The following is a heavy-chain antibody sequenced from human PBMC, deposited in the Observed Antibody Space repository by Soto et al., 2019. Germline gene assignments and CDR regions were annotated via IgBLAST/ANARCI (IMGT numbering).Heavy chain of an antibody. CDR1: GYTFTGYY. CDR3: ARAPHFWSGYSGGYGMDV. Sequence: QVQLVQSGAEVKKPGASVKVSCKASGYTFTGYYMHWVRQAPGQGLEWMGWINTNSGGTNYAQKFQGGVTMTRDTSISTAYMELSRLRSDDTAVYYCARAPHFWSGYSGGYGMDVWGQGTTVTVSS. J-gene: IGHJ6*02. CDR2: INTNSGGT. D-gene: IGHD3-3*01. V-gene: IGHV1-2*02.